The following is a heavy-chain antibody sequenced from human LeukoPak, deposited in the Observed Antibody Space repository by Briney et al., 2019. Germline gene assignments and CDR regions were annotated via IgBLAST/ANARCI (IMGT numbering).Heavy chain of an antibody. CDR1: GGSFSGYY. CDR2: INHSGST. J-gene: IGHJ4*02. D-gene: IGHD3-16*02. Sequence: SSETLSLTCAVYGGSFSGYYCSWIRQPPGKGLERIGEINHSGSTNYHPSLKSRVTISVDTSKNQFSLKLSSVTAADTAVYYCARAEIKLYNQRRYYFDYWGQGTLVTVSS. CDR3: ARAEIKLYNQRRYYFDY. V-gene: IGHV4-34*01.